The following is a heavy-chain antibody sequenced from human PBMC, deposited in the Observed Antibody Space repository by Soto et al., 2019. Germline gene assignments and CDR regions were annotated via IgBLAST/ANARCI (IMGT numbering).Heavy chain of an antibody. CDR1: GFTFSSYG. D-gene: IGHD4-17*01. J-gene: IGHJ4*02. CDR3: ARAALSVTSYYFDY. V-gene: IGHV3-33*01. CDR2: IWYDGSNK. Sequence: GGSLRLSCAASGFTFSSYGMHWVRQAPGKGLEWVAVIWYDGSNKYYADSVKGRFTISRDNSKNTLYLQMNSLRAEDTAVYYCARAALSVTSYYFDYWGQGTLVTVSS.